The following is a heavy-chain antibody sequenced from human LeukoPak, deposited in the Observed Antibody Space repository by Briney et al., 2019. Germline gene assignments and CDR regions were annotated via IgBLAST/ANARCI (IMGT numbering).Heavy chain of an antibody. Sequence: SETLSLTCAVYGGSFSGYYWSWIRQPLGKGLEWIGEINHSGSTNYNPSLKSRVTISVDTSKNQFSLKLSSVTAADTAVYYCARGRLERLDYYYYYMDVWGKGTTVTVSS. V-gene: IGHV4-34*01. D-gene: IGHD1-1*01. CDR2: INHSGST. CDR3: ARGRLERLDYYYYYMDV. J-gene: IGHJ6*03. CDR1: GGSFSGYY.